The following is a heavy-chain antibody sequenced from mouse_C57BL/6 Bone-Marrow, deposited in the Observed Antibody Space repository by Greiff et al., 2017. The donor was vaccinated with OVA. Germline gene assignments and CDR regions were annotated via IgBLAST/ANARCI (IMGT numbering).Heavy chain of an antibody. Sequence: QVQLQQPGAELVMPGASVKLSCKASGYIFTSYWMHWVKQRPGQGLEWIGEIDPSDSYTNYNQKFKGKSTLTVDKSSSTAYMQLSSLTSEDSAVYYCAREGIWSVYFDYWGQGTTLTVSS. D-gene: IGHD1-1*02. V-gene: IGHV1-69*01. CDR1: GYIFTSYW. CDR2: IDPSDSYT. CDR3: AREGIWSVYFDY. J-gene: IGHJ2*01.